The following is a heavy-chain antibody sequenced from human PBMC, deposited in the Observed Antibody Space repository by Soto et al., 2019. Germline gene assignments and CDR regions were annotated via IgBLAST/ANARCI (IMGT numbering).Heavy chain of an antibody. D-gene: IGHD6-6*01. Sequence: SGPTLVKPTQTLTLTCTFSGFSLSTSGVGVGWIRQPPGKALEWLALIYWDDDKRYSPSLKSRLTITKDTSKNQVVLTMTNMDPVDTATYYCARLRIAARHDFFDYWGQGTLVTVSS. CDR1: GFSLSTSGVG. V-gene: IGHV2-5*02. CDR2: IYWDDDK. CDR3: ARLRIAARHDFFDY. J-gene: IGHJ4*02.